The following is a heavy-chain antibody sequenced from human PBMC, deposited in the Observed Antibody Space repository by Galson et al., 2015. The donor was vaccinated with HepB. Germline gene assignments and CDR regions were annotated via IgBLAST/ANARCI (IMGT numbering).Heavy chain of an antibody. Sequence: SVKVSCKASGYTFSSYAITWVRQAPGHGLEWMGWINTYNQNTNYAEKFQGRVTMTTDTSKSTAFMELRSLTSEDTAVYYCARKPLVVVVDSPQNNWFGPWGQGTLVTVSS. CDR1: GYTFSSYA. D-gene: IGHD2-15*01. V-gene: IGHV1-18*01. CDR3: ARKPLVVVVDSPQNNWFGP. CDR2: INTYNQNT. J-gene: IGHJ5*02.